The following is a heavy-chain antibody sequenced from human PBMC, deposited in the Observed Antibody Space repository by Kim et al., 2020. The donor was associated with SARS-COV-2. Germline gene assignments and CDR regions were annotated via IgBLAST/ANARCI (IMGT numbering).Heavy chain of an antibody. CDR3: ARDRHDFWSGDSYGYPLRDY. J-gene: IGHJ4*02. D-gene: IGHD3-3*01. CDR1: GYTFTSYA. V-gene: IGHV7-4-1*02. Sequence: ASVKVSCKASGYTFTSYAMNWVRQAPGQGLECMGWINTNTGNPTYAQGFTGRFVFSLDTSVSTAYLQISSLKAEDTAVYYCARDRHDFWSGDSYGYPLRDYWGQGTLVTVSS. CDR2: INTNTGNP.